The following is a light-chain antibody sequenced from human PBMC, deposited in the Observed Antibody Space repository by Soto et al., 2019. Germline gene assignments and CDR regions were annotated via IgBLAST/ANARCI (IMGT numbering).Light chain of an antibody. CDR2: GAS. J-gene: IGKJ5*01. CDR1: QSISTN. CDR3: QQYNNWPPSIT. Sequence: EIVLTQSPCTLSLSPGERATLSCMASQSISTNHLAWYQQKPGQAPRLLIYGASTRATGIPARFSGSGSGTEFTLTISSLQSEDFAVYYCQQYNNWPPSITFGQGTRLEIK. V-gene: IGKV3-15*01.